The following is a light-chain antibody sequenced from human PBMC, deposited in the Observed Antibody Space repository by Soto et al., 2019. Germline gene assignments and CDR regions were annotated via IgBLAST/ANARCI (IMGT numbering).Light chain of an antibody. CDR3: AAWDDSLLNV. Sequence: QAVVTQPPSASGTPGQRVTISCSGSSSNIGSNTVNWYQQLPGTAPKLLIYSNNQRPSGVPDRFSGSKSGTSASLAISGLQSEDEADYYCAAWDDSLLNVFGTGTKLTVL. CDR2: SNN. CDR1: SSNIGSNT. V-gene: IGLV1-44*01. J-gene: IGLJ1*01.